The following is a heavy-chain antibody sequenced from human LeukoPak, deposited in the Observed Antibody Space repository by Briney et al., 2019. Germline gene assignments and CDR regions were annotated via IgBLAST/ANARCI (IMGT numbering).Heavy chain of an antibody. Sequence: SVKVSCKASGGTFSSYAISWVRQAPGQGLEWMGGVIPIFGTANYAQKFQGRVTITADESTSTAYMELSSLRSDDTAVYYCARSIAARFTYDPWGQGTRVTVSS. CDR3: ARSIAARFTYDP. CDR2: VIPIFGTA. V-gene: IGHV1-69*01. D-gene: IGHD6-6*01. J-gene: IGHJ5*02. CDR1: GGTFSSYA.